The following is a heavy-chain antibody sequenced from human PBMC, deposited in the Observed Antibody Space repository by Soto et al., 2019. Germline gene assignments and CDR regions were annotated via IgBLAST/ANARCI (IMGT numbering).Heavy chain of an antibody. CDR3: ARGGTSSGYYYMDV. D-gene: IGHD6-6*01. J-gene: IGHJ6*03. V-gene: IGHV3-74*01. CDR1: GFTFSNYW. CDR2: ANTDGSTR. Sequence: GGSLRLSCAASGFTFSNYWMHWVRQAPGRGLVYLSRANTDGSTRDYAGSVRGRFTVSRDDAKSTLYLEMNSLRPEDTAVYFCARGGTSSGYYYMDVWGEGTTVTVPS.